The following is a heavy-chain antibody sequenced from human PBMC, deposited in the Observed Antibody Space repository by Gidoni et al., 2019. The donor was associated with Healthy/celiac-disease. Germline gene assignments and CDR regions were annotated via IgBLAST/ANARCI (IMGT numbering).Heavy chain of an antibody. J-gene: IGHJ5*02. CDR2: ISYDGSNK. V-gene: IGHV3-30-3*01. CDR1: GFTFSSYA. Sequence: QVQLVESGGGVVQPGRSLRLSCAASGFTFSSYAMHWVRQAPGKGLEWVAVISYDGSNKYYADSVKGRFTISRDNSKNTLYLQMNSLRAEDTAVYYCARGLGEPGDWFDPWGQGTLVTVSS. CDR3: ARGLGEPGDWFDP. D-gene: IGHD1-26*01.